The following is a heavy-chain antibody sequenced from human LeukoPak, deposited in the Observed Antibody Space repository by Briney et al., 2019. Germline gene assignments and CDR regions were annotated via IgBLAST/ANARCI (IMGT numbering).Heavy chain of an antibody. CDR1: GGSISSGSYY. V-gene: IGHV4-61*02. Sequence: PSETLSLTCTVSGGSISSGSYYWSWIRQPAGKGLEWIGRIYTSGSTYYNPSLKSRVTISGDTSKNQFSLKLSSVTAADTAVYYCARLSMLGYCSGGSCSLAMDVWGKGTTVTISS. CDR3: ARLSMLGYCSGGSCSLAMDV. J-gene: IGHJ6*04. CDR2: IYTSGST. D-gene: IGHD2-15*01.